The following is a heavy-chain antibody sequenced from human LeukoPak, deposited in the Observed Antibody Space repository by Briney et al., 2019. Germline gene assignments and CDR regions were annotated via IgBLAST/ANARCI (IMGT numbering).Heavy chain of an antibody. D-gene: IGHD3-22*01. V-gene: IGHV4-39*02. CDR1: GGSISSSSYY. Sequence: KASETLSLTCTVSGGSISSSSYYWGWIRQPPGKGLEWIGSIYYSGSTYYNPSLKSRVTISVDTSKNQFSLKLSSVTAADTAVYYCARDGYYYDSSGYSNAFDLWGQGTMVTVSS. J-gene: IGHJ3*01. CDR3: ARDGYYYDSSGYSNAFDL. CDR2: IYYSGST.